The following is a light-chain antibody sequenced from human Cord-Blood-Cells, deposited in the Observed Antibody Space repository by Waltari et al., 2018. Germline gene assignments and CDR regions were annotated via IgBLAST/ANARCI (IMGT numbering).Light chain of an antibody. CDR3: QQYNNWLIT. J-gene: IGKJ5*01. V-gene: IGKV3-15*01. Sequence: EIVMTQSPAPRSVSPGERAPLSCTASQSVSSNLAWYQQKPGQAPRLLIYGASTRATGIPARFSGSGSGTEFTLTISSLQSEDFAVYYCQQYNNWLITFGQGTRLEIK. CDR2: GAS. CDR1: QSVSSN.